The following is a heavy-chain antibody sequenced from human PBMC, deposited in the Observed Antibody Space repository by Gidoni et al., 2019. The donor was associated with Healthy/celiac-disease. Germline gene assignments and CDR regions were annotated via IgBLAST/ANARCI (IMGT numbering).Heavy chain of an antibody. CDR2: IYSGGST. V-gene: IGHV3-66*01. Sequence: EVQLVESGGGLVQPGGSLRPSCAASGFTVSSNYMSWVRQAPGKGLEWVSVIYSGGSTYYADSVKGRFTISRDNSKNTLYLQMNSLRAEDTAVYYCARVQYSGYDSDYWGQGTLVTVSS. D-gene: IGHD5-12*01. CDR3: ARVQYSGYDSDY. J-gene: IGHJ4*02. CDR1: GFTVSSNY.